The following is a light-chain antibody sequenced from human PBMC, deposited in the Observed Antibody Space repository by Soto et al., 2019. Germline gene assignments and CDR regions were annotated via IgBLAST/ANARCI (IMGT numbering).Light chain of an antibody. CDR1: HNDIGTYDY. Sequence: QSVLTQPTSVSGSPGQSITISCTGNHNDIGTYDYVSWYQQHPGRAPRLLIYGVTTRPSGISDRFSASKSGLTASLTISGLQPEDEADYYCSSFNSDRICVFGTGTKVTVL. CDR2: GVT. CDR3: SSFNSDRICV. J-gene: IGLJ1*01. V-gene: IGLV2-14*03.